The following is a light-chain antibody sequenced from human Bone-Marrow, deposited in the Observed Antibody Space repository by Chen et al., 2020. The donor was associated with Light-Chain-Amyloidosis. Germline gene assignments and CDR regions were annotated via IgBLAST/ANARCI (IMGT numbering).Light chain of an antibody. CDR2: DDS. CDR1: NIGSTS. V-gene: IGLV3-21*02. CDR3: QVWDRSSDRPV. Sequence: SYVLTQPSSVSVAPGQTATIACGGNNIGSTSVHWYQQTPGQAPLLVVYDDSDRPPGIPERLSGSNSGNTATLTISRVEVGDEADYYCQVWDRSSDRPVFGGGTKLTVL. J-gene: IGLJ3*02.